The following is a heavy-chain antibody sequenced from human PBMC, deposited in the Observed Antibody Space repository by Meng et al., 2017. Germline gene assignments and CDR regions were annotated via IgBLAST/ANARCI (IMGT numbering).Heavy chain of an antibody. J-gene: IGHJ6*02. CDR1: GGSISSSSYY. CDR2: IYYSGST. D-gene: IGHD3-10*01. V-gene: IGHV4-39*07. CDR3: ARGHGSGSYYYYYYGMDV. Sequence: ESLKISCTVSGGSISSSSYYWGWIRQPPGKGLEWIGSIYYSGSTYYNPSLKSRVTISVDTSKNQFSLKLSSVTAADTAVYYCARGHGSGSYYYYYYGMDVWGQGTTVTVSS.